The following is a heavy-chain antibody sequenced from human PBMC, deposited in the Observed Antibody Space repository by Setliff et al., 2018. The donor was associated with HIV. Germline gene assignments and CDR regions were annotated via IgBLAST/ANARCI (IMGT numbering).Heavy chain of an antibody. J-gene: IGHJ3*02. CDR2: INAGNGNT. CDR3: ASSSGYWGKNAFDI. D-gene: IGHD3-22*01. CDR1: GYTFTNFG. V-gene: IGHV1-3*01. Sequence: ASVKVSCKASGYTFTNFGISWVRQAPGQRLEWMGWINAGNGNTKYLQKFQGRVTITRDTSASTAYMELSSLRSEDTAVYYCASSSGYWGKNAFDIWGQGTMVTVS.